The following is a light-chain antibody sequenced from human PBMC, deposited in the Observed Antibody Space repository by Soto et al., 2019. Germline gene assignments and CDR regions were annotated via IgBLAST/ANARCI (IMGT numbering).Light chain of an antibody. CDR3: QKYDSVPYI. J-gene: IGKJ4*01. V-gene: IGKV1-27*01. CDR2: SAS. CDR1: QGISNY. Sequence: DIPLTQSPSSLPASVGDSVTITCRASQGISNYLAWYQQKPGKLPNLLMYSASTLQSGVPSRFSGSRSGSDFTLTISSLQPEDFATYYCQKYDSVPYIFGGGTRVEIK.